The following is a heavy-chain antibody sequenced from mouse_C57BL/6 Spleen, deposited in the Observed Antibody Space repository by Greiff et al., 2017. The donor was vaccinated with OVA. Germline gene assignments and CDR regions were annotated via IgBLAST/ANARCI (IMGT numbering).Heavy chain of an antibody. D-gene: IGHD2-5*01. CDR1: GYSITSGYD. CDR2: ISYSGST. CDR3: ARGGSNYYFDY. V-gene: IGHV3-1*01. Sequence: EVQLVESGPGMVKPSQSLSLTCTVTGYSITSGYDWHWIRHFPGNKLEWMGYISYSGSTNYNPSLKSRISITHDTSKNHFFLKLNSVTTEDTATYYCARGGSNYYFDYWGQGTTLTVSS. J-gene: IGHJ2*01.